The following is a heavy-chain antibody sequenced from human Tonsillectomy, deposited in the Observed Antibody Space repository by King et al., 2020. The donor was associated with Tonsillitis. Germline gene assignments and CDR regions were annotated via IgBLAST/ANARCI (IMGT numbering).Heavy chain of an antibody. CDR1: GFTFSSYW. CDR2: IKQDGSEK. CDR3: ARDALLKSVPAALDY. V-gene: IGHV3-7*03. Sequence: VQLVESGGGLVQPGGSLRLSCAASGFTFSSYWMSWVRQAPGKGLAWVANIKQDGSEKYYVDSVKGRFTSSRDNAKNSLYLQMNSLRAEDTAVYYCARDALLKSVPAALDYWGQGTLVTVSS. J-gene: IGHJ4*02. D-gene: IGHD2-2*01.